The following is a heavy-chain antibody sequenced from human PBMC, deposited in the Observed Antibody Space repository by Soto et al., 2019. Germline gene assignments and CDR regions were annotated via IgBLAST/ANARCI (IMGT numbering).Heavy chain of an antibody. V-gene: IGHV3-30*18. CDR3: AKDRDLWLVGIYDYYGLDV. J-gene: IGHJ6*01. Sequence: QVQLVESGGGVVQPGRSLRLSCAASGFPFSNYGMHWVRQAPGKGLEWVAVTSYDGSNKYYADSVKGRFTISRDKSKNTVYLQMNSLRAEDTAVYYCAKDRDLWLVGIYDYYGLDVW. CDR2: TSYDGSNK. CDR1: GFPFSNYG. D-gene: IGHD6-19*01.